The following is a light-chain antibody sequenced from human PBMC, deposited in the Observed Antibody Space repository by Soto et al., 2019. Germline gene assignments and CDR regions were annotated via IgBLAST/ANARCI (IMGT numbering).Light chain of an antibody. CDR2: EVS. Sequence: QSALTQPASVSGSSGQSITISCTGTSSDVGGYNYVSWYQQHPGKAPKLMIYEVSNRPSGVSNRFSGSKSGNTASLTISGLRAEDEADYYCSSYTSSSTPYVFGTGTKLTVL. CDR3: SSYTSSSTPYV. V-gene: IGLV2-14*01. J-gene: IGLJ1*01. CDR1: SSDVGGYNY.